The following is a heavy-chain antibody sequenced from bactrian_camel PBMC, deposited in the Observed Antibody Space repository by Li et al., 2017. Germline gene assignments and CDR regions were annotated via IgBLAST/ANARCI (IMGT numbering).Heavy chain of an antibody. CDR1: GYTFNTYS. CDR2: IDTGDGST. Sequence: VQLVESGGGSALAGGSVRLSCAASGYTFNTYSWFRQAPGKEREGVAAIDTGDGSTYYLNSVEGRFTISHDNPKNTRYLQMNSLKPEDTAVYYCAAGRRGYCYAIGPYEYNYWGQGTQVTVS. J-gene: IGHJ4*01. CDR3: AAGRRGYCYAIGPYEYNY. D-gene: IGHD2*01. V-gene: IGHV3S1*01.